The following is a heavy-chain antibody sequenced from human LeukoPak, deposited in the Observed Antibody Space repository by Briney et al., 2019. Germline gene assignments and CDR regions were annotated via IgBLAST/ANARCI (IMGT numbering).Heavy chain of an antibody. CDR1: GFTFSNYA. V-gene: IGHV3-21*01. Sequence: GGSLRLSCAASGFTFSNYAMNWVRQAPGKGLEWVSAVGSSGDSTYYADSVKGRFTISRDNAKNSLYLQMNSLRAEDTAVYYCARTRSNYMDVWGKGTTVTVSS. CDR2: VGSSGDST. J-gene: IGHJ6*03. D-gene: IGHD2-2*01. CDR3: ARTRSNYMDV.